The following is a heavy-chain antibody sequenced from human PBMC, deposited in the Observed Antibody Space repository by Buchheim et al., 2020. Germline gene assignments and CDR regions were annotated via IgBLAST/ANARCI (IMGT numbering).Heavy chain of an antibody. CDR3: ARDSSTEYYYYYGMDV. CDR2: IYYSGST. CDR1: GGSISSGGYY. V-gene: IGHV4-31*03. J-gene: IGHJ6*02. Sequence: QMQLQESSPGLVKPSQTLSLTCTVSGGSISSGGYYWSWIRQHPGKGLEWIGYIYYSGSTYYNPSLKSRVTISVDTSKNQFSLKLSSVTAADTAVYYCARDSSTEYYYYYGMDVWGQGTT. D-gene: IGHD2/OR15-2a*01.